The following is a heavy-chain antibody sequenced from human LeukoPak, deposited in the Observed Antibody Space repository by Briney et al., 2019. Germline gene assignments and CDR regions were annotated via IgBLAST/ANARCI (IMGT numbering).Heavy chain of an antibody. Sequence: PSETLSLTCTVSGGSIKTFYWTWIRQPAGKGLEWIGRVFTSGSTNYNPSLKSRVTISVDTSKNQFSLKLRSVTAADTAVYYCARVTGCMIEDYFDYWGQGILVTVSS. V-gene: IGHV4-4*07. CDR3: ARVTGCMIEDYFDY. CDR2: VFTSGST. CDR1: GGSIKTFY. D-gene: IGHD3-22*01. J-gene: IGHJ4*02.